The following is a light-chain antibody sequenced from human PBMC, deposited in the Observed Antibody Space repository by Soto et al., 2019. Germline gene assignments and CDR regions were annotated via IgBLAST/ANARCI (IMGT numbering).Light chain of an antibody. Sequence: DIQMTQSPSSLFASVGDRVTITCRASQSISAYLNWYQQRPGKAPSLLIYAATRLHSGVPSRFNDSGSGTDFTLTISSLQPEDFETYYCQRSYRSISFGQGTRLEMK. CDR2: AAT. V-gene: IGKV1-39*01. CDR3: QRSYRSIS. J-gene: IGKJ5*01. CDR1: QSISAY.